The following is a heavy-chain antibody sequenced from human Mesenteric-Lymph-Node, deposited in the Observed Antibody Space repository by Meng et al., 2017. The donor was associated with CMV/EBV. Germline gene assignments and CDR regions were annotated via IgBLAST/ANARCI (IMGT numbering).Heavy chain of an antibody. D-gene: IGHD2/OR15-2a*01. J-gene: IGHJ5*02. CDR3: ARDNVNPEGFDP. V-gene: IGHV1-2*06. Sequence: QVQLVQSRAEVGKPGASVMVSGKASGYTFTDFYIHWVRQAPGQGLEWMGRINPNSGVSNSAQNFQGRVTMTRDTSNSTAYMELGRLTSDDTAVYYCARDNVNPEGFDPWGQGTLVTVSS. CDR1: GYTFTDFY. CDR2: INPNSGVS.